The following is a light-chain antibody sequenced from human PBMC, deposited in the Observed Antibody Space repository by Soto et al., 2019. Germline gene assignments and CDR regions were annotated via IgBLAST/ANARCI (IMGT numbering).Light chain of an antibody. V-gene: IGKV1-5*03. CDR1: QSLNMR. CDR3: QHYNGYPVT. Sequence: DIQMTQSPSTLSASVGDRVTITCRASQSLNMRLVWYQQKPGRAPKVLIYKTSTLASGVPSRFSGSGSGTEFTLTVSSLQPDDVATYYCQHYNGYPVTFGGGTKVEIK. J-gene: IGKJ4*01. CDR2: KTS.